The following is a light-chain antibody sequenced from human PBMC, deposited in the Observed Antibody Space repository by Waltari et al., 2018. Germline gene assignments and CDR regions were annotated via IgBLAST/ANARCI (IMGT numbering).Light chain of an antibody. Sequence: EVVMTQSQATLSVSPGERATLPCRASQSIATNLAWYQQKPGQPPRLLVYDASTRAPSIPARFKGSGSGTEFTLTISSLQSEDSAVYYCQQYNRWPPITFGQGTRLEI. J-gene: IGKJ5*01. CDR1: QSIATN. CDR3: QQYNRWPPIT. V-gene: IGKV3-15*01. CDR2: DAS.